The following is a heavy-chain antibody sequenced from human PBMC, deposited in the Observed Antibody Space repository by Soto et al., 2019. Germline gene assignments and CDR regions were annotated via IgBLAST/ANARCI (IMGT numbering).Heavy chain of an antibody. CDR1: GFTFSSYA. V-gene: IGHV3-30-3*01. CDR3: ARDLLPYDSSGYYWSDRYYYGMDV. CDR2: ISYDGSNK. J-gene: IGHJ6*02. D-gene: IGHD3-22*01. Sequence: GGSLRLSCAAPGFTFSSYAMHWVRQAPGKGLEWVAVISYDGSNKYYADSVKGRFTISRDNSKNTLYLQMNSLRAEDTAVYYCARDLLPYDSSGYYWSDRYYYGMDVWGQGTTVTVSS.